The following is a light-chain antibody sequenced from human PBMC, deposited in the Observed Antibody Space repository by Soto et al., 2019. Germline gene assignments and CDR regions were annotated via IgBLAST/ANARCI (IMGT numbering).Light chain of an antibody. V-gene: IGLV2-23*02. CDR3: CSYAGSGTWV. CDR2: EVS. J-gene: IGLJ3*02. CDR1: SSDIGNYDL. Sequence: QSVLTQPASMSGSPGQSITISCTGSSSDIGNYDLVSWYQQHPGKAPKLMIYEVSVRPSGDSNRFSGSKSGDTASLTISGLQAEDEADYYCCSYAGSGTWVFGGGTKVTVL.